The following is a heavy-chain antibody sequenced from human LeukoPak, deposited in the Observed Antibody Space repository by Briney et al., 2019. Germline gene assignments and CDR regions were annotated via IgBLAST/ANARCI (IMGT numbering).Heavy chain of an antibody. D-gene: IGHD3-3*01. Sequence: ASVKVSCKTSGYTFIAYYIHWVRQATGQGLEWMGWMNPNSGNTGYAQKFQGRVTITRNTSISTAYMELSSLRSEDTAVYYCARGGVDDFWSGYYPTHAFDIWGQGTMVTVSS. J-gene: IGHJ3*02. CDR1: GYTFIAYY. V-gene: IGHV1-8*03. CDR3: ARGGVDDFWSGYYPTHAFDI. CDR2: MNPNSGNT.